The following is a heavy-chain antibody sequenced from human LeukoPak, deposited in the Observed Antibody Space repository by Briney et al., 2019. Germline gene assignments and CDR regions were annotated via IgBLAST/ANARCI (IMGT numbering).Heavy chain of an antibody. D-gene: IGHD6-19*01. CDR3: AGHSSGWYGRFDP. J-gene: IGHJ5*02. CDR1: GGTFSSYA. Sequence: SVKVSCKASGGTFSSYAISWVRQAPGQGLEWMGGIIPIFGTANYAQKFQGRVTITTDESTSTAYMELSSLRSEDTAVYYCAGHSSGWYGRFDPWGQGTLVTVSS. V-gene: IGHV1-69*05. CDR2: IIPIFGTA.